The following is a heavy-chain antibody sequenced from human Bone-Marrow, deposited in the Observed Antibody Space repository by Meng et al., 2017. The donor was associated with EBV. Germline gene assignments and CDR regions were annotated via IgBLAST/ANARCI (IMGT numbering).Heavy chain of an antibody. CDR1: GSRTGPGGGR. J-gene: IGHJ4*01. CDR3: VHKKESTAFYFDY. V-gene: IGHV2-5*02. CDR2: IYWDDDN. Sequence: LKEAGPPSGTPQPPPPACCNFRGSRTGPGGGRVGRILPPPGKALEWLANIYWDDDNRYSPSLKSRLSITKDTSKNQVVLTMTNMDPVDTATYFCVHKKESTAFYFDYWGHGTLVTVSS.